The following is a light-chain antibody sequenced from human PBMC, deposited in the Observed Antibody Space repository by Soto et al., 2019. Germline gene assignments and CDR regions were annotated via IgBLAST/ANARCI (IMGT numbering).Light chain of an antibody. CDR2: QVS. Sequence: QSVLTQPASVSGSPGQSITISCTGTSSDVGNYNLVSWYQQHPGKAPKVMIYQVSKRPSGVSDRFSGSKLGNTASLTISGLQAEDEADYYCCSYAGSTTIYVFGTGTKVTVL. CDR1: SSDVGNYNL. V-gene: IGLV2-23*02. J-gene: IGLJ1*01. CDR3: CSYAGSTTIYV.